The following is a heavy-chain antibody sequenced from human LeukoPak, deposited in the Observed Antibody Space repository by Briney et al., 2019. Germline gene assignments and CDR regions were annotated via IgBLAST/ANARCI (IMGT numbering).Heavy chain of an antibody. V-gene: IGHV4-61*02. J-gene: IGHJ4*02. CDR2: IYTSGST. CDR3: ARADYGSGSYNFDY. Sequence: SETLSLTCTVSGGSISSGSYYWSWIRQPAGKGLEWIGRIYTSGSTNYNPSLKSRVTISVDTSKNQFSLKLSSVTAADTAVYYCARADYGSGSYNFDYWGQGTLVTVSS. CDR1: GGSISSGSYY. D-gene: IGHD3-10*01.